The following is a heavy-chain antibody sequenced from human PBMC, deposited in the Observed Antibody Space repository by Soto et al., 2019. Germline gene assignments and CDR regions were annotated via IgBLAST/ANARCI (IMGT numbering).Heavy chain of an antibody. CDR1: GFPFGENA. J-gene: IGHJ4*02. CDR3: AKEDTSSGSLDY. Sequence: GSLRLSCAASGFPFGENAMSWVRQAPGKGLEWVSGISDSGATTYYADSVRGRFTISRDNSKNTLYLQMKSLRAEDSASYYCAKEDTSSGSLDYWGQGALGTVSS. D-gene: IGHD6-19*01. V-gene: IGHV3-23*01. CDR2: ISDSGATT.